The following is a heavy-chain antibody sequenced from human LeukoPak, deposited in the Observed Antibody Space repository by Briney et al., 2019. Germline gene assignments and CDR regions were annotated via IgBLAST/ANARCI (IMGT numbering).Heavy chain of an antibody. J-gene: IGHJ4*02. CDR1: GYTFSGYW. V-gene: IGHV3-7*04. CDR3: ARGPSSGDALNY. Sequence: GGSLRLSCAASGYTFSGYWMSWVRQAPGKGLEWVANINQDGSEKDYVDSVKGRFTISRDNAKNSLYLQVNGLRAEDTAVYYCARGPSSGDALNYWGQGTLVTVSS. CDR2: INQDGSEK. D-gene: IGHD3-16*01.